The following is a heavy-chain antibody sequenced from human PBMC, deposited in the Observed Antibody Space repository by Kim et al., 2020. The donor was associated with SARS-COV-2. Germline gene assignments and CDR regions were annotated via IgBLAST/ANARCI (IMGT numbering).Heavy chain of an antibody. CDR2: IRSKAYGGTT. Sequence: GGSLRLSCTASGLTFGDYAMSWFRQAPGKGLEWVGFIRSKAYGGTTEYAASVKGRFTISRDDSKSIAYLQMNSLKTEDTAVYYCTSRVAARPGDYWGQGTLVTVSS. V-gene: IGHV3-49*03. J-gene: IGHJ4*02. CDR1: GLTFGDYA. CDR3: TSRVAARPGDY. D-gene: IGHD6-6*01.